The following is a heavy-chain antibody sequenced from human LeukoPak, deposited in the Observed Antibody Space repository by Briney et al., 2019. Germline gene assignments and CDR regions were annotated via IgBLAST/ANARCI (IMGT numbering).Heavy chain of an antibody. CDR1: GFTFSSYS. J-gene: IGHJ4*02. Sequence: GSLRLSCAASGFTFSSYSMNWVRQAPGKGLEWVSYISSSSSTIYYADSVKGRFTISRDNAKNSLYLQMNSLRAEDTAVYYCARVGHAPGLNVDYWGQGTLVTVSS. CDR2: ISSSSSTI. V-gene: IGHV3-48*01. D-gene: IGHD3/OR15-3a*01. CDR3: ARVGHAPGLNVDY.